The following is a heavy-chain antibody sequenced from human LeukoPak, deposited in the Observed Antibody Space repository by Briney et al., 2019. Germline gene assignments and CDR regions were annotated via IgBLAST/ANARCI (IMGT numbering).Heavy chain of an antibody. CDR1: GFTFSSYA. J-gene: IGHJ4*02. Sequence: GGSLRLSCAASGFTFSSYAMSWVRQAPGKGLEWVSAISGSGGSTYYADSVKGRFTISRDNSKNTLYLQMNSLRAEDTAVYYCAKDLGRDGYKNQGAIYYRGQGTLVTVSS. V-gene: IGHV3-23*01. D-gene: IGHD5-24*01. CDR3: AKDLGRDGYKNQGAIYY. CDR2: ISGSGGST.